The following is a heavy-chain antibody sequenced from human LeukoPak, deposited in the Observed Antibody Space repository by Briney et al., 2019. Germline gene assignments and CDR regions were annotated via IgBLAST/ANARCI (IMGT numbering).Heavy chain of an antibody. CDR2: ISSSGSTI. V-gene: IGHV3-48*03. CDR1: GFTFSSYE. CDR3: ARSSRFDIVVVVAATPRWFDP. Sequence: PGGSLRLSCAASGFTFSSYEMNWVRQAPGKGLEWVSYISSSGSTIYYADSVKGRFTISRDNAKNSLYLQMNSLRAEDTAVYYCARSSRFDIVVVVAATPRWFDPWGQGTLVTVSS. J-gene: IGHJ5*02. D-gene: IGHD2-15*01.